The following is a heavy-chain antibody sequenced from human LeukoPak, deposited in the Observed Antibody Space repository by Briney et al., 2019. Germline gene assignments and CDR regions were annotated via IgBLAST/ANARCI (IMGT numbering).Heavy chain of an antibody. V-gene: IGHV3-48*01. D-gene: IGHD5-18*01. CDR2: ISSSSSTI. Sequence: GGSLRLSCAASGFTFSSYGMTWVRQAPGKGLEWVSYISSSSSTIYYADSVKGRFTISRDNAKNSLYLQMNSLRAEDTAVYYCARVASYGYCDYWGQGTLVTVSS. J-gene: IGHJ4*02. CDR3: ARVASYGYCDY. CDR1: GFTFSSYG.